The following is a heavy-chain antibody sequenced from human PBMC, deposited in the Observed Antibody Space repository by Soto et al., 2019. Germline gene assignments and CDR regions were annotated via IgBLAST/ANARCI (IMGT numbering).Heavy chain of an antibody. CDR3: ARGGRWRFDY. CDR2: IKEDGSEK. Sequence: EVQLVESGGGLVQPGGSLRLSCAASGFTFSSYWMSWVRQAPGKGLEWVVTIKEDGSEKYYVDSVKGRFTISRDNARNSLYLQMNSLRGEDTAVHYCARGGRWRFDYWGQGTLVTVSS. D-gene: IGHD1-1*01. CDR1: GFTFSSYW. J-gene: IGHJ4*02. V-gene: IGHV3-7*03.